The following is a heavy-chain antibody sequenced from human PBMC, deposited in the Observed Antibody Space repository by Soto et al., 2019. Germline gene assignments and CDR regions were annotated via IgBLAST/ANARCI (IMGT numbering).Heavy chain of an antibody. D-gene: IGHD4-17*01. J-gene: IGHJ4*02. CDR1: GFTFSSYA. CDR3: AKDLDEDYGDHAFDY. CDR2: ISGSGGST. Sequence: EVQLLESEGGLVQPGGSLRLSCAASGFTFSSYAMSWVRQAPGKGQEWVSAISGSGGSTYYADSVKGRFTISRDNSKNTLYLQMNSLRAEDTAVYYCAKDLDEDYGDHAFDYWGQGTLVTVSS. V-gene: IGHV3-23*01.